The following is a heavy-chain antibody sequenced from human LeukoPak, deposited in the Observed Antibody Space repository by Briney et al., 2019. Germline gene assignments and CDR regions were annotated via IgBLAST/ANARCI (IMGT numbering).Heavy chain of an antibody. CDR2: IYTSGST. CDR1: GGSISSYY. V-gene: IGHV4-4*07. J-gene: IGHJ2*01. Sequence: SETLSLTCTVSGGSISSYYWNWIRQPAGKGLEWIGHIYTSGSTNYNPSLKSRVTISLDTSKNQFSLKLSSVTTADTAVYYCVRSVVTLYWYFDLWGRGTLVTVSS. CDR3: VRSVVTLYWYFDL. D-gene: IGHD4-23*01.